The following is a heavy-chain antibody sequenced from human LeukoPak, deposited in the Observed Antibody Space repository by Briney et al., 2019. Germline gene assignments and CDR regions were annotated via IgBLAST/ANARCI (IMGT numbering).Heavy chain of an antibody. J-gene: IGHJ2*01. CDR1: GFTFSSYA. V-gene: IGHV3-21*01. CDR2: ISAGSTYM. Sequence: GGSLRLSCAASGFTFSSYAMSWVRQAPGKGLEWVSAISAGSTYMYYADSVKGRFTISRDNAKNSLYLQMNSLRAGDTAVYYCARDRGPHSSSWFTGYFDLWGRGTLVTVSS. CDR3: ARDRGPHSSSWFTGYFDL. D-gene: IGHD6-13*01.